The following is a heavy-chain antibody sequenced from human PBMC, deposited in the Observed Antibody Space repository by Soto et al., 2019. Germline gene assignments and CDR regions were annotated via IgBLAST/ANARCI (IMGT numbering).Heavy chain of an antibody. CDR2: ITASGGST. Sequence: EVQLLESGGGLVQPGGSLRLSCAASGFTFSSYVMTWVRQAPGKGLEWVSSITASGGSTYFADSVKGGFTISRDNSKNTLNLQMNSLRAEDTALYYCTKVLRDVLRTLDSWGQGTLVTVSS. J-gene: IGHJ4*02. CDR3: TKVLRDVLRTLDS. CDR1: GFTFSSYV. D-gene: IGHD3-3*01. V-gene: IGHV3-23*01.